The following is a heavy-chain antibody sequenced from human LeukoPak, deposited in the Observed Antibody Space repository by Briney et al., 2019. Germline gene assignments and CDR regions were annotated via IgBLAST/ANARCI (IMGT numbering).Heavy chain of an antibody. CDR2: ISSYNGDT. CDR1: GYPFTSYG. J-gene: IGHJ4*02. V-gene: IGHV1-18*01. Sequence: ASVKVSCKASGYPFTSYGFNWVRQAPGQGLEWMGWISSYNGDTKYAEKFQDRVIITTDTSTRTAYMELRSLRSDDTAVYYCARGPIAAAGDYWGQGTLVTVSS. CDR3: ARGPIAAAGDY. D-gene: IGHD6-25*01.